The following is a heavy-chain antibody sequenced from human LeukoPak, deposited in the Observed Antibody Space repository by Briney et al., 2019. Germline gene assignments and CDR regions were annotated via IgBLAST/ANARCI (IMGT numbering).Heavy chain of an antibody. V-gene: IGHV4-59*01. CDR3: ARDQGYCSSTSCNNWFDP. CDR2: IYYSGST. Sequence: PSETLSLTCTVSGGSISSYYWSWIRQPPGKGLEWIGYIYYSGSTNYNPSLKSRVTISVDTSKNQFSLKLSSETAADTAVYYCARDQGYCSSTSCNNWFDPWGQGTLVTVSS. CDR1: GGSISSYY. J-gene: IGHJ5*02. D-gene: IGHD2-2*01.